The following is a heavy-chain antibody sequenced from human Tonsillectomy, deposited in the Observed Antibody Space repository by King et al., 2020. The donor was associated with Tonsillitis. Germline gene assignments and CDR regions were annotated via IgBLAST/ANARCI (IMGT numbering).Heavy chain of an antibody. CDR2: ISGSGGST. Sequence: QLVQSGGGLVQPGGSLRLSCAASGFTFSSYAMSWVRQAPGKGLEWGSAISGSGGSTYYADSVKGRFTISRDNSKNTLYLQMNSLRAEDTAVYYCANLGPSNDFWSGDSDHDACDIWGQGTMVTVSS. CDR1: GFTFSSYA. J-gene: IGHJ3*02. V-gene: IGHV3-23*04. CDR3: ANLGPSNDFWSGDSDHDACDI. D-gene: IGHD3-3*01.